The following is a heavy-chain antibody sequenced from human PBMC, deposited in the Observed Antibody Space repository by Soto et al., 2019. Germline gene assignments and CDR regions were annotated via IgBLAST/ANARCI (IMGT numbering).Heavy chain of an antibody. V-gene: IGHV2-5*02. CDR1: GFSLSSSGVG. CDR2: IYWDDDK. CDR3: AHRAGLQGNWDGGYFDF. Sequence: QITLKESGPTRVKPTQTLTLACTFSGFSLSSSGVGVGWIRQPPGKALEQLALIYWDDDKRYSPSLKSRLTISKVTSKNQVVLTITNIYPVDTATYYCAHRAGLQGNWDGGYFDFWGQGALVTVSS. D-gene: IGHD1-1*01. J-gene: IGHJ4*02.